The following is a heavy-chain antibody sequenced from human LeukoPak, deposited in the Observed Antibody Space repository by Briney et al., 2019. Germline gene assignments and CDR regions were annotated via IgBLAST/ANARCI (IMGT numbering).Heavy chain of an antibody. Sequence: GASVKVSCKASGYTFTSYGISWVRQAPGQGLEWMGWISAYNGNTNYAQKPQGRVTMTTDTSTSTAYMELRSLRSDDTAVYYCARGQYGDYWTQFDYWGQGTLVTVSS. CDR3: ARGQYGDYWTQFDY. J-gene: IGHJ4*02. V-gene: IGHV1-18*01. D-gene: IGHD4-17*01. CDR2: ISAYNGNT. CDR1: GYTFTSYG.